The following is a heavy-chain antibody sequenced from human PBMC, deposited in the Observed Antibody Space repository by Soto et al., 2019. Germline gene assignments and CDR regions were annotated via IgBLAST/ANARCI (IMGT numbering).Heavy chain of an antibody. D-gene: IGHD5-18*01. CDR1: GGSISSYY. Sequence: SETLSLTCTVSGGSISSYYWSWIRQPPGKGLEWIGYIYYSGSTNYNPSLKSRVTISVDTSKNQFSLKLSSVTAADTAVYYCARFRRGEYSLPVYGMDAWGQGTRVTVSS. V-gene: IGHV4-59*01. J-gene: IGHJ6*01. CDR3: ARFRRGEYSLPVYGMDA. CDR2: IYYSGST.